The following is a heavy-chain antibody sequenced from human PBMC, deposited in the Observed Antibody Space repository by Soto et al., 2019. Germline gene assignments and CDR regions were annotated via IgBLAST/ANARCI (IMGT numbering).Heavy chain of an antibody. CDR3: ARAGGYDFWSGYYPNWEPAYLRMDV. CDR2: ISSSSSTI. D-gene: IGHD3-3*01. V-gene: IGHV3-48*02. J-gene: IGHJ6*02. CDR1: GFTFSSYS. Sequence: PGGSLRLSCAASGFTFSSYSMNWVRQAPGKGLEWVSYISSSSSTIYYADSVKGRFTISRDNAKNSLYLQMNSLRDEDTAVYYCARAGGYDFWSGYYPNWEPAYLRMDVWGQGTTVTVSS.